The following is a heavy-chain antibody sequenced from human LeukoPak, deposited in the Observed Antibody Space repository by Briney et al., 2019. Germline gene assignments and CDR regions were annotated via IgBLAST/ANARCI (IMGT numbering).Heavy chain of an antibody. CDR1: GVSISIYH. V-gene: IGHV4-59*07. CDR3: ARFWAILLLFGESRHEGWSDP. Sequence: SDPLSLTCTLCGVSISIYHGSWTPAPPGGGGVGIVYIYYSGGTNYTPTLKSRVTISVSTCKDQFSLKLTSVTAADTAVYYCARFWAILLLFGESRHEGWSDPWGQGTPVTVSS. D-gene: IGHD3-10*01. CDR2: IYYSGGT. J-gene: IGHJ5*02.